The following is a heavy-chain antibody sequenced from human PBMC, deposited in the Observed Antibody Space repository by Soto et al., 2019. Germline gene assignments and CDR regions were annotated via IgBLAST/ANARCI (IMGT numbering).Heavy chain of an antibody. D-gene: IGHD3-22*01. Sequence: GESLRLSCTASGFTFSSYAMHWVRQAPGKGLEWVAVISYDGSNKYYADSVKGRFTISRDNSKNTLYLQTNSLKADDTAVYYCAREMKAYYYDSSGSGHGAFDLWGQGTMVTVSS. CDR2: ISYDGSNK. CDR1: GFTFSSYA. CDR3: AREMKAYYYDSSGSGHGAFDL. V-gene: IGHV3-30-3*01. J-gene: IGHJ3*01.